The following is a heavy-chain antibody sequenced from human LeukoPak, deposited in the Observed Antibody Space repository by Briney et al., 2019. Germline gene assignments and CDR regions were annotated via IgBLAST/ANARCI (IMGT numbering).Heavy chain of an antibody. J-gene: IGHJ3*02. Sequence: GASVKVSCKASGYTFTGYYMHWVRQAPGQGLEWMGWINPNSGGTNYAQKFQGRVTMTRDTSISTAYMELSRLRSGDTAVYYCAQSPYSSGYYYEDAFDIWGQGTMVTVSS. CDR3: AQSPYSSGYYYEDAFDI. V-gene: IGHV1-2*02. D-gene: IGHD3-22*01. CDR1: GYTFTGYY. CDR2: INPNSGGT.